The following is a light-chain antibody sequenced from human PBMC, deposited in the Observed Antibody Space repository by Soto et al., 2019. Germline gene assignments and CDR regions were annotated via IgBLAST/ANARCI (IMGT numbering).Light chain of an antibody. CDR3: QQYGSSPRT. CDR2: DAS. J-gene: IGKJ3*01. V-gene: IGKV3-20*01. CDR1: QSISNY. Sequence: EIVLTQSPVTLSLSPGERATLSCRASQSISNYLTWYQQKPGQVPRLLIYDASNRATGIPDRFSGSGSGTDFTLTISRLEPEDFAVYYCQQYGSSPRTFGPGTKVDIK.